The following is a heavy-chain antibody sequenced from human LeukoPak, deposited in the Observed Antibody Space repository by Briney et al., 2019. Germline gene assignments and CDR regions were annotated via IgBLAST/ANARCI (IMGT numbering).Heavy chain of an antibody. CDR1: GDSINSGLNY. D-gene: IGHD3-22*01. J-gene: IGHJ4*02. Sequence: PSETLSLTCVVSGDSINSGLNYWSWIRHHPAQGLEWIGHIYSTGSTYYNPSLRSRVAISVDTSKNQFSLQLTSVTAADTAVYYCARDGGGRYFDNSGFFDSWGQGTLVTVSS. CDR3: ARDGGGRYFDNSGFFDS. CDR2: IYSTGST. V-gene: IGHV4-31*11.